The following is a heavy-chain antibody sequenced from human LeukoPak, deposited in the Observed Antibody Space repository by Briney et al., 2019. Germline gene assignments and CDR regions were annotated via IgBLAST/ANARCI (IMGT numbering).Heavy chain of an antibody. CDR2: ISGSGGST. J-gene: IGHJ3*02. D-gene: IGHD3-22*01. CDR1: GFTFSSYA. V-gene: IGHV3-23*01. Sequence: GGSLRLSCAASGFTFSSYAMSWVRQAPGKGLEWVSAISGSGGSTYYADSVKGRFTISRDNSKNTLYLQMNSLRAEDLAVYYCAKSIYDSSGYYTGYDAFDTWGQGTMVTVSS. CDR3: AKSIYDSSGYYTGYDAFDT.